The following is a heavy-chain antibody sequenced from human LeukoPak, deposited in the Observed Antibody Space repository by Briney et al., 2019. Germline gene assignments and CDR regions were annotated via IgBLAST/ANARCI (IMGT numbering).Heavy chain of an antibody. V-gene: IGHV4-4*02. CDR1: GGSISSSNW. CDR2: IYHSGST. CDR3: ARGRRRSNYFNSSWFDP. D-gene: IGHD4-11*01. Sequence: SETLSLTCTVSGGSISSSNWWSWVRQPPGKGLEWIGEIYHSGSTNYNPSLKSRVTISVDKSKNQFSLKLSSVTAADTAVYYCARGRRRSNYFNSSWFDPWGQGTLVTVSS. J-gene: IGHJ5*02.